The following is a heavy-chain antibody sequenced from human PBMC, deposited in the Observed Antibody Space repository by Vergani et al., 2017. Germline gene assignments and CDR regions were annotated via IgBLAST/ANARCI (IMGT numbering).Heavy chain of an antibody. D-gene: IGHD2-21*02. CDR1: GYTFTSYD. CDR2: MNPNSGNT. Sequence: QVQLVQSGAEVKKPGASVKVSCKASGYTFTSYDINWVRQATGQGLEWMGWMNPNSGNTGYAQKFQGRVTMTRNTSISTAYMELSSLRSDDTAVYYCARDLGMEKTTKRGVDWFLYGMDVWGQGTTVTVSS. CDR3: ARDLGMEKTTKRGVDWFLYGMDV. J-gene: IGHJ6*02. V-gene: IGHV1-8*01.